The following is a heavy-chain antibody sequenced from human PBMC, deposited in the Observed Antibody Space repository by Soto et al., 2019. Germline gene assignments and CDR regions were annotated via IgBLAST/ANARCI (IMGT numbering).Heavy chain of an antibody. V-gene: IGHV3-23*01. CDR1: GFTFSSYA. CDR3: ASQDIGDPYYYMDV. D-gene: IGHD3-16*01. J-gene: IGHJ6*02. CDR2: ISGSGGST. Sequence: GGSLRLSCAASGFTFSSYAMSWVRQAPGKGLEWVSAISGSGGSTYYADSVKGRFTISRDNSKNTLYLQMNSLRAEDTAVYYCASQDIGDPYYYMDVWGQGTTVTVSS.